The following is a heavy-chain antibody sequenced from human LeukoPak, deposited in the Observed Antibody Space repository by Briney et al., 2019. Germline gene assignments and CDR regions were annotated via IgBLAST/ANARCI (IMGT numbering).Heavy chain of an antibody. CDR2: LNPNSGNT. V-gene: IGHV1-8*01. J-gene: IGHJ4*02. Sequence: ASVKVSCKASGYTFTSYDINWVRQATGQGPEWMGWLNPNSGNTGYAQKFQGRVSMTRNTSISTAYMELSSLKSEDTAVYYCARGPTLTGSYNFDYWGQGTLVTVSS. D-gene: IGHD1-26*01. CDR3: ARGPTLTGSYNFDY. CDR1: GYTFTSYD.